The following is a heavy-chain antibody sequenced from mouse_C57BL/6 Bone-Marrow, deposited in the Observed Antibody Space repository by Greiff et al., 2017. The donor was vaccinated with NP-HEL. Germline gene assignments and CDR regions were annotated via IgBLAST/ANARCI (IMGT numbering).Heavy chain of an antibody. CDR3: AYYYGSSYVAWFAY. D-gene: IGHD1-1*01. Sequence: EVKLMESGAELVKPGASVKLSCTASGFNIKDYYMHWVKQRTEQGLEWIGRIDPEDGETKYAPKFQGKATITADTSSNTAYLQLSSLTSEDTAVYYCAYYYGSSYVAWFAYWGQGTLVTVSA. CDR1: GFNIKDYY. V-gene: IGHV14-2*01. CDR2: IDPEDGET. J-gene: IGHJ3*01.